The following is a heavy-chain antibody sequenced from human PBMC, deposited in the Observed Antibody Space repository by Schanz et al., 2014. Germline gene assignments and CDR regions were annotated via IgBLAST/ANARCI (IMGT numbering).Heavy chain of an antibody. D-gene: IGHD5-12*01. J-gene: IGHJ4*02. CDR2: INPNSGAT. V-gene: IGHV1-2*02. Sequence: QVQLVQSGAEVKKPGASVKVSCKASGYTFTGHYMHWVRQAPGQGLEWLGWINPNSGATSSAQKFQGRVTMTRDTSSSTVYMQLSSLTSDDTAIYYCARVTTGYDSWGQGTLVTVSS. CDR3: ARVTTGYDS. CDR1: GYTFTGHY.